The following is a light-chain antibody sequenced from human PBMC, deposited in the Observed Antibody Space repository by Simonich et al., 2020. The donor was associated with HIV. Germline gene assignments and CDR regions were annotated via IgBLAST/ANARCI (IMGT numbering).Light chain of an antibody. V-gene: IGKV3-11*01. J-gene: IGKJ1*01. CDR3: QQRSNWWT. CDR2: DAS. CDR1: QSVSGN. Sequence: EIVMTQSPATLSVSPGERATLSCRASQSVSGNLAWYQQKPGQAPRLLIYDASNRATGIPARFSGSGSGTDVTLTISSLEPEDFAVYYCQQRSNWWTFGQGTKVEIK.